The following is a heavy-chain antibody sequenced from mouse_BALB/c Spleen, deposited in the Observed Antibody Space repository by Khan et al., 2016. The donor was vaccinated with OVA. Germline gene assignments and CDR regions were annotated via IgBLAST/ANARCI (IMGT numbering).Heavy chain of an antibody. V-gene: IGHV3-2*02. CDR3: ARTARIKY. CDR2: ISYSGST. CDR1: GYSITSGYG. Sequence: VQLKQSGPGLVKPSQSLSLTCPVTGYSITSGYGWNWIRQFPGNNLAWMGYISYSGSTNYNPSLKSRISITRDTSKNQFFLQLNSVTTEDTATYYCARTARIKYWGQGTTLTVSS. J-gene: IGHJ2*01. D-gene: IGHD1-2*01.